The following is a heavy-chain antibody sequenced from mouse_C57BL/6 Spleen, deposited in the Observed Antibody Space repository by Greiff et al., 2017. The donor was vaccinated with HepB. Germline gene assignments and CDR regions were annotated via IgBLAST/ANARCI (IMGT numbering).Heavy chain of an antibody. D-gene: IGHD2-2*01. CDR3: ARLGDGYDRGNAMDY. CDR1: GYTFTSYG. J-gene: IGHJ4*01. V-gene: IGHV1-81*01. CDR2: IYPRSGNT. Sequence: VQLQQSGAELARPGASVKLSCKASGYTFTSYGISWVKQRTGQGLEWIGEIYPRSGNTYYNEKFKGKATLTADKSSSTAYMELRSLTSEDSAVYFCARLGDGYDRGNAMDYWGQGTSVTVSS.